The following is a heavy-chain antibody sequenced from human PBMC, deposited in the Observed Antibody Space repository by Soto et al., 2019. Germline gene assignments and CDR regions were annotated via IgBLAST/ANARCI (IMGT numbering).Heavy chain of an antibody. CDR2: IYFGGST. V-gene: IGHV3-66*01. J-gene: IGHJ6*03. Sequence: EVQLVESGGGLVQPGGSLRLSCAASGFTVSSNYMSWVRQAPGKGLEWISVIYFGGSTYYADSVKGRFTISRDNSKNTLSLQMNSLRADDTAKYYCVSASYVFLRVVPYYYMDVWGTGTTVTVSS. CDR3: VSASYVFLRVVPYYYMDV. D-gene: IGHD3-3*01. CDR1: GFTVSSNY.